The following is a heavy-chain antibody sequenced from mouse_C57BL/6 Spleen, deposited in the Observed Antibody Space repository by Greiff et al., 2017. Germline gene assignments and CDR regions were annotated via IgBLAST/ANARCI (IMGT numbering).Heavy chain of an antibody. CDR2: INPYNGGT. CDR3: ARGGTVVAGDY. D-gene: IGHD1-1*01. J-gene: IGHJ2*01. CDR1: GYTFTDYY. V-gene: IGHV1-19*01. Sequence: EVQLQQSGPVLVKPGASVKMSCKASGYTFTDYYMNWVKQSPGKSLEWIGVINPYNGGTSYNQKFKGKATLTVDKSSSTAYMELNSLTSEDSAVYYCARGGTVVAGDYWGQGTTLTVSS.